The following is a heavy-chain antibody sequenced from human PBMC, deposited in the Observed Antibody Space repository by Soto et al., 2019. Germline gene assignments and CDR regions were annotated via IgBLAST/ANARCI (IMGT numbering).Heavy chain of an antibody. CDR1: GFTFSSYV. Sequence: QVQLVESGGGVVQPGRSLRLSCAASGFTFSSYVMHWVRQAPGKGLEWVAKISYDGSNKYYADSVKGRFTISRDNSKNTLYLKMNSLRAEDTALYYCAKDWGRYCSGGSCYLFDYWGQGTLVTVSS. J-gene: IGHJ4*02. CDR3: AKDWGRYCSGGSCYLFDY. D-gene: IGHD2-15*01. V-gene: IGHV3-30*18. CDR2: ISYDGSNK.